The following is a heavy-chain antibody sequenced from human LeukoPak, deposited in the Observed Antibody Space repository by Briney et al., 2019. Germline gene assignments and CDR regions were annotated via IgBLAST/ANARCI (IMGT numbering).Heavy chain of an antibody. J-gene: IGHJ6*02. CDR3: ATELNYDFWSGFLMDV. CDR2: ISASNGDT. CDR1: GYTFTNYG. D-gene: IGHD3-3*01. Sequence: ASVKVSCKASGYTFTNYGITWVRQAPGQGLEWMGWISASNGDTHYSEKFQDRITVTTDTSTSTAYMELRSLVSDDTAVYYCATELNYDFWSGFLMDVWGQGTTVTVSS. V-gene: IGHV1-18*01.